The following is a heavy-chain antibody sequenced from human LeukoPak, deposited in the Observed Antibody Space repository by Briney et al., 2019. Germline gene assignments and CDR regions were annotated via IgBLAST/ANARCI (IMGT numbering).Heavy chain of an antibody. Sequence: PSETLSLTCTVSGGSISSYYWSWIRQPAGKGLEWIGRIYTSGSTNYNPFLKSRVTMSVDTSKNQFSLKLSSVTAADTAVYYCARESAGLLWFGELFGTEYYFDYWGQGTLVTVSS. J-gene: IGHJ4*02. CDR3: ARESAGLLWFGELFGTEYYFDY. CDR2: IYTSGST. D-gene: IGHD3-10*01. CDR1: GGSISSYY. V-gene: IGHV4-4*07.